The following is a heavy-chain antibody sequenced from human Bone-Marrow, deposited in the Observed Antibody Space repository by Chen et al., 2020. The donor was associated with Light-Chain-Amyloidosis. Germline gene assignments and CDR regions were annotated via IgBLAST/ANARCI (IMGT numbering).Heavy chain of an antibody. CDR3: AKDSLSGSSRVNWFDP. V-gene: IGHV3-9*01. CDR1: GFTFDDYA. Sequence: EVQLVESGGGLVQPGRSLRLSCAASGFTFDDYAMHWVRQAPGKGLEWVSGISWNSGSIGYADSVKGRFTISRDNAKNSLYLQINSLRAEDTALYYCAKDSLSGSSRVNWFDPWGQGTLVTVSS. CDR2: ISWNSGSI. D-gene: IGHD6-6*01. J-gene: IGHJ5*02.